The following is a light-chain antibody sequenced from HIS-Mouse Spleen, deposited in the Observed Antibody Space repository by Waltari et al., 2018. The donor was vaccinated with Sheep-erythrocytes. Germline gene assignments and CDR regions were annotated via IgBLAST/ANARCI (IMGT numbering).Light chain of an antibody. J-gene: IGLJ1*01. CDR2: EVS. CDR3: CSYAGSYNHV. V-gene: IGLV2-14*01. Sequence: QSALTQPASVSGSPGQSITISCTGTSSDVGGSNYVPWYQQHPGKAPNLMIYEVSNRPSGVSNRFSGSKSGNTASLTISGLQAEDEADYYCCSYAGSYNHVFATGTKVTVL. CDR1: SSDVGGSNY.